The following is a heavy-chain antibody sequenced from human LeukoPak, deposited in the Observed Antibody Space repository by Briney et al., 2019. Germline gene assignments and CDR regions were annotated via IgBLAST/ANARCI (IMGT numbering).Heavy chain of an antibody. D-gene: IGHD6-13*01. Sequence: PSETLSLTCTVSGGSISSYYWSWIRQPPGKGLEWIGYIYTSGNTNYNPSLKSRVTISVDTSKNQFSLKLSSVTAADTAVYYCARQGQQPQYYYYYYMDVWGKGTTVTVSS. J-gene: IGHJ6*03. CDR2: IYTSGNT. CDR3: ARQGQQPQYYYYYYMDV. CDR1: GGSISSYY. V-gene: IGHV4-4*09.